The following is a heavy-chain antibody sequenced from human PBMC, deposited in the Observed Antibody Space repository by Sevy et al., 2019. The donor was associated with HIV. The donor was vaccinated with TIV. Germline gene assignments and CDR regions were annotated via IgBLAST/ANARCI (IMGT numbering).Heavy chain of an antibody. Sequence: GGSLRLSCAASAFTFSSYSMNWVRQAPGKGLEWVSYISSSSSTIYYADSVKGRFTISRDNAKNSLYLQMNSLRDEDTAVYYCARILSIWFGELFGDFDYWGQGTLVTVSS. CDR1: AFTFSSYS. CDR2: ISSSSSTI. J-gene: IGHJ4*02. V-gene: IGHV3-48*02. CDR3: ARILSIWFGELFGDFDY. D-gene: IGHD3-10*01.